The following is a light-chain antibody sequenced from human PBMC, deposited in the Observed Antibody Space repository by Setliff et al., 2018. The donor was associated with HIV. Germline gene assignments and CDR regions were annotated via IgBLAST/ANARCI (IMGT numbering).Light chain of an antibody. CDR1: SSDVGGYNY. CDR3: SSFAGSVYG. J-gene: IGLJ1*01. CDR2: DVN. V-gene: IGLV2-8*01. Sequence: QSVLTQPPSASGSPGQSVTISCTGTSSDVGGYNYVSWYQQHPGKAPKPMIYDVNKRPSGVPDRFSGSKSGNTASLTVSGLQADDQADYYCSSFAGSVYGFGTGTKVTVL.